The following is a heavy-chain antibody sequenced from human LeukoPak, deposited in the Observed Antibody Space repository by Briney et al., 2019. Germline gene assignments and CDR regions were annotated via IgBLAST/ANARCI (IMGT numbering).Heavy chain of an antibody. CDR1: GGAFSSYY. Sequence: SETLSLTCAVYGGAFSSYYGNWIRQPPGKGLEWIGEINHSGSTNSNPSLKSRLSISVDTSKDQVSLKLTSVTAADTAVYYCARGGWWDKWNRLDPWGQGTLVTVSS. J-gene: IGHJ5*02. CDR3: ARGGWWDKWNRLDP. D-gene: IGHD2-15*01. V-gene: IGHV4-34*01. CDR2: INHSGST.